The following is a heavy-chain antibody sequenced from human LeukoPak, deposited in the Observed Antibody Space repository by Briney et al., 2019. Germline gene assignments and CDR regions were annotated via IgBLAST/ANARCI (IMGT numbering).Heavy chain of an antibody. CDR1: GYSFTSYW. V-gene: IGHV5-51*01. CDR3: ARLMIDYGDQGYFDY. CDR2: IYPGDSDT. J-gene: IGHJ4*02. D-gene: IGHD4-17*01. Sequence: GESLQISYKGSGYSFTSYWIGWVRQMPGKGLEWMGIIYPGDSDTRYSPSFQGQVTISADKSISTAYLQWSSLKASDTAMYYCARLMIDYGDQGYFDYWGQGTLVTVSS.